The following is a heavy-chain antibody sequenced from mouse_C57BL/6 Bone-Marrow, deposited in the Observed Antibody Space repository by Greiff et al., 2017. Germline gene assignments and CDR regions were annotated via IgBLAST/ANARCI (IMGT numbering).Heavy chain of an antibody. V-gene: IGHV1-81*01. Sequence: QVQLKESGAELARPGASVKLSCKASGYTFTSYGISWVKQRTGQGLEWIGEIYPRSGNTYYNEKFKGKATLTADKSYSTAYMELRSLTSEDSAVYFCARRGLPWFAYWGQGTLVTVSA. J-gene: IGHJ3*01. D-gene: IGHD3-3*01. CDR2: IYPRSGNT. CDR3: ARRGLPWFAY. CDR1: GYTFTSYG.